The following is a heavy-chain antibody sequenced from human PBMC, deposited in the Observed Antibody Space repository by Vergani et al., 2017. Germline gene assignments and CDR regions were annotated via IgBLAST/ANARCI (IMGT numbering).Heavy chain of an antibody. CDR3: ARAPPYDYVWGSYRYPAFDY. J-gene: IGHJ4*02. D-gene: IGHD3-16*02. CDR1: GFTFSSYA. CDR2: ISYDGSNK. V-gene: IGHV3-30-3*01. Sequence: QVQLVESGGGVVQPGRSLRLSCAASGFTFSSYAMHWVRQAPGKGLEWVAVISYDGSNKYCADSVKGRFTISRDNSKNTLYLQMNSLRAEDTAVYYCARAPPYDYVWGSYRYPAFDYWGQGTLVTVSS.